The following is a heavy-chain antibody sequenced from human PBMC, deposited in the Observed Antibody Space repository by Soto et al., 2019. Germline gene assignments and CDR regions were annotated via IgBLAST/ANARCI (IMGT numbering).Heavy chain of an antibody. V-gene: IGHV4-34*01. D-gene: IGHD2-21*01. J-gene: IGHJ5*02. CDR1: GGSFSGYY. CDR2: VNHSGSA. Sequence: LSLTCAVYGGSFSGYYWSWIRQPPGKGLEWIGEVNHSGSAHYNPSLKSRVTISVDTSKNQFSLKLSSVTAADTAVYYCARKVVVIPFRFDPWGQGTLVTVS. CDR3: ARKVVVIPFRFDP.